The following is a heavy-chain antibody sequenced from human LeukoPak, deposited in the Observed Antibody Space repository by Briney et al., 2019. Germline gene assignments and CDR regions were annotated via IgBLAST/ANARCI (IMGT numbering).Heavy chain of an antibody. J-gene: IGHJ4*02. Sequence: PGGSLRLSCVASGFTFSAYWMSWVRQAPGKGVEYMASIKQDGSETYYVDSVKGRFTISRENPKDSLDLQMNNLRAEDTAVYYCAALIIGRPFDYWAREPWSSSPQ. V-gene: IGHV3-7*03. CDR1: GFTFSAYW. CDR3: AALIIGRPFDY. CDR2: IKQDGSET. D-gene: IGHD1-26*01.